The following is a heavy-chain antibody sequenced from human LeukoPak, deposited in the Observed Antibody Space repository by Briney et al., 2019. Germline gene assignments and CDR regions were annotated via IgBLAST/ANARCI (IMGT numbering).Heavy chain of an antibody. D-gene: IGHD6-19*01. J-gene: IGHJ4*02. Sequence: SQTLSLTCTVSGGSISSGSYYWSWIRQPAGKGLEWIGRIYTSGSTNYNPSLKSRVTISVDTSKNQFSLKLSSVTAADTAVYYCARGASGWYAFHFDYWGQGTLVTVSS. CDR3: ARGASGWYAFHFDY. CDR2: IYTSGST. V-gene: IGHV4-61*02. CDR1: GGSISSGSYY.